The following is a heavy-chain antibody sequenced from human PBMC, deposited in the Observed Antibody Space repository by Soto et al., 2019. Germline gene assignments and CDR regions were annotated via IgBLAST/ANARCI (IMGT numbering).Heavy chain of an antibody. CDR1: GGSISSYY. Sequence: PSETLSLTCTVSGGSISSYYWSWIRQPPGKGLEWIGYIYYSGSTNYNPSLKSRVTISVDTSKNQFSLYLQMNSLRPEDTALYYCAKDEYYYSRSGYYIFDSWGQGTLVTVSS. CDR2: IYYSGST. V-gene: IGHV4-59*01. J-gene: IGHJ4*02. D-gene: IGHD3-22*01. CDR3: AKDEYYYSRSGYYIFDS.